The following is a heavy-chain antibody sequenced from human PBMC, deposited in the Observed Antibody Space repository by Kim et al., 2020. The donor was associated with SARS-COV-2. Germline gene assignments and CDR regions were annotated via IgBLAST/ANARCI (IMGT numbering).Heavy chain of an antibody. D-gene: IGHD4-17*01. CDR3: ASLTVTTDYYGMDV. CDR1: GGSIRSNSYY. CDR2: IYYSGST. Sequence: SETLSLTCTVSGGSIRSNSYYWGWIRQPPGKGLEWIGNIYYSGSTYYNPSLKSRVTISVDTSNNQISLKLSSVTAADTAVYYCASLTVTTDYYGMDVWGQGTTVTVSS. V-gene: IGHV4-39*01. J-gene: IGHJ6*02.